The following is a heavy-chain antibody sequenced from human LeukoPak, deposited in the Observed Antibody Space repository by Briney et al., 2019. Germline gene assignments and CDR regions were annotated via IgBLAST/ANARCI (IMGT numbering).Heavy chain of an antibody. J-gene: IGHJ4*02. CDR2: INPSSGNT. CDR3: AREGSGRTFDY. V-gene: IGHV1-46*01. CDR1: RYTFSSYY. D-gene: IGHD3-10*01. Sequence: EASVKVSCKASRYTFSSYYIYWVRQAPGQGLEWMGIINPSSGNTNYAQKFQGRVTMTRDTSTSTVYMELSSLRSEDTAVYYCAREGSGRTFDYWGQGTLVTVSS.